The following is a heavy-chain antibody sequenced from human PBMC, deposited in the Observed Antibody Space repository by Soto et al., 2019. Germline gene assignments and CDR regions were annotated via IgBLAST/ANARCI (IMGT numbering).Heavy chain of an antibody. CDR1: GGTFSSYA. D-gene: IGHD1-26*01. CDR2: IIPIFGTA. CDR3: ASDTDLHYSGRYLVPFGAFDY. Sequence: SVKVSCKASGGTFSSYAISWVRQAPGQGLEWMGGIIPIFGTANYAQKFQGRVTITADESTSTAYMELSSLRSEDTAVYYCASDTDLHYSGRYLVPFGAFDYCGQGPLVTVYS. V-gene: IGHV1-69*13. J-gene: IGHJ4*02.